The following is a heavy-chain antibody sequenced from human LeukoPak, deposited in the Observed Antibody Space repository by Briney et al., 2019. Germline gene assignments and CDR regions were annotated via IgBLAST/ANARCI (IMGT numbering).Heavy chain of an antibody. V-gene: IGHV3-7*01. D-gene: IGHD1-1*01. J-gene: IGHJ5*02. CDR1: GFNFRNYW. CDR3: ARDTGGGFDP. CDR2: IKDDGRDK. Sequence: GGSLRLSCAASGFNFRNYWISWVRPAPGKGLEGVANIKDDGRDKYYVDSVKGRFTISRDNARNSLSLQMNSLRVEDTAVHYCARDTGGGFDPWGQGTLVTVSS.